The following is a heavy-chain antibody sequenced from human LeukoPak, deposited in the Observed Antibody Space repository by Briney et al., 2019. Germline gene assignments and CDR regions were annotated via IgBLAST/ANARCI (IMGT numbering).Heavy chain of an antibody. CDR3: AKAGLTGTHFDY. CDR2: ISWNSGSI. Sequence: GRSLRLSCAASGFTFDDCAMHWVRQAPGKGLEWVSGISWNSGSIGYADSVKGRFTISRDNAKNSLYLQMNSLRAEDTALYYCAKAGLTGTHFDYWGQGTLVTVSS. J-gene: IGHJ4*02. V-gene: IGHV3-9*01. D-gene: IGHD1-20*01. CDR1: GFTFDDCA.